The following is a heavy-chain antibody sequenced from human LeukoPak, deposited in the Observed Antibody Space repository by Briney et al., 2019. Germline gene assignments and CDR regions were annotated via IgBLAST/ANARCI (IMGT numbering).Heavy chain of an antibody. CDR1: GFTVSSNY. CDR3: AKDLYGDYDFDC. V-gene: IGHV3-53*01. D-gene: IGHD4-17*01. CDR2: IYSGGST. J-gene: IGHJ4*02. Sequence: PGGSLRLSCAASGFTVSSNYMTWVRQAPGKGLEWVSIIYSGGSTYYADSVRGRFTISRDNSKNTLYLQMKSLRAEDTAVYYCAKDLYGDYDFDCWGQGTLVTVSS.